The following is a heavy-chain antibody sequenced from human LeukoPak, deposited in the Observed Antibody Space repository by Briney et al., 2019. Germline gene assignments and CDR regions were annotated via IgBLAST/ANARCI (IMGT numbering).Heavy chain of an antibody. Sequence: KPSETLSLTCTVSGGSISSYYWSWIRQPAGKGLEWIGRIYTSGSTNYNPSLKSRVTMSVDTSKNQFSLKLSSVTAADTAVYYCARVYDSGSYYYFDYWGQGTLVTVSS. J-gene: IGHJ4*02. D-gene: IGHD1-26*01. CDR1: GGSISSYY. V-gene: IGHV4-4*07. CDR2: IYTSGST. CDR3: ARVYDSGSYYYFDY.